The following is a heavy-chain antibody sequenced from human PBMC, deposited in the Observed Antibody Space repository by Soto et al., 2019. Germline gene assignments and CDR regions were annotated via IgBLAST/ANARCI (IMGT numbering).Heavy chain of an antibody. V-gene: IGHV3-30-3*01. D-gene: IGHD2-8*01. J-gene: IGHJ4*02. CDR2: VSSDTGYK. Sequence: QVQMVESGGGVVQPGGSLRLSCAASGFVFSRHSLHWVRQAPGKGLEWLAVVSSDTGYKYYADSVKGRFTISRDDSKNTLYLLMNGLTPEDTSVYYCARVEMATIWFFDYWGQGTPVTVSS. CDR1: GFVFSRHS. CDR3: ARVEMATIWFFDY.